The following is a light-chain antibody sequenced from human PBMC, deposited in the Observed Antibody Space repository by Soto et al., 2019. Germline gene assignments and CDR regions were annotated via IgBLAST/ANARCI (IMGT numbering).Light chain of an antibody. CDR1: QSVSSSY. Sequence: EIVLTQSPGTLSLSPGERATLSCRASQSVSSSYLAWYQQKPGQAPRLPIYGASSRATGIPDRFSGSGSGTDFTLTITRLEPEDFAGDYCQQYGSTPWTFGQGTKVEIK. V-gene: IGKV3-20*01. J-gene: IGKJ1*01. CDR2: GAS. CDR3: QQYGSTPWT.